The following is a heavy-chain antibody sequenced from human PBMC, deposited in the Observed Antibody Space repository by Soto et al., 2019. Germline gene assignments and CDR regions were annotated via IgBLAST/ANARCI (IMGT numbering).Heavy chain of an antibody. Sequence: SETLSLTCAVSSGSISSSNWWSWVRQPPGKGLEWIGEIYHSGSTNYNPSLKSRVTISVDKSKNQFSLKLSSVTAADTAVYYCAGYDFWSGYHNWFDPWGQGTLVTVSS. V-gene: IGHV4-4*02. CDR1: SGSISSSNW. D-gene: IGHD3-3*01. CDR3: AGYDFWSGYHNWFDP. J-gene: IGHJ5*02. CDR2: IYHSGST.